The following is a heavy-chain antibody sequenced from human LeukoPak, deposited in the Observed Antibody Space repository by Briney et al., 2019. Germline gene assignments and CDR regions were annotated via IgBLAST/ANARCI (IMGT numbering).Heavy chain of an antibody. CDR3: FREGGD. D-gene: IGHD3-10*01. J-gene: IGHJ4*02. CDR1: GFAFSSFS. Sequence: GGSLRLSCAASGFAFSSFSMAWVRQAPGKGLVWVSYINIDERITGYADSVKGRFTISRDNAKNTLYLQMNSLRAEDTAIYYCFREGGDWGQGTLVTVSS. V-gene: IGHV3-74*01. CDR2: INIDERIT.